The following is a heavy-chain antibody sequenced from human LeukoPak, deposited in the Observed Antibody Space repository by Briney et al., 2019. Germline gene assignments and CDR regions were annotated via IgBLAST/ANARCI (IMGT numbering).Heavy chain of an antibody. CDR1: GFAFSDSW. Sequence: ASLRLSCAASGFAFSDSWMTWIRQAPGKGLEWVAFIKGDGSAKKYVDSVKGRFTISRDNAKNSLFLQMNSLRAEDTAVYYCARDRGWIQHDIWGQGTMVTVSS. V-gene: IGHV3-7*01. J-gene: IGHJ3*02. D-gene: IGHD5-18*01. CDR2: IKGDGSAK. CDR3: ARDRGWIQHDI.